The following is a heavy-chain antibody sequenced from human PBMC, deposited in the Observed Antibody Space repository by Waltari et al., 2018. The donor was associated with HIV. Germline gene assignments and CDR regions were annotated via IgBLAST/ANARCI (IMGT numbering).Heavy chain of an antibody. D-gene: IGHD3-22*01. CDR2: ISYDGSNK. Sequence: QVQLVESGGGVVQPGRSLRLSCAASGFTFSRYDMHWVRQAPGKGLGWVAVISYDGSNKYDADAVKGRFTISRDNSKNTLYLQMNSLRAEDTAVYYCARDQTMTRAFDIWGQGTMVTVSS. J-gene: IGHJ3*02. CDR3: ARDQTMTRAFDI. V-gene: IGHV3-30*01. CDR1: GFTFSRYD.